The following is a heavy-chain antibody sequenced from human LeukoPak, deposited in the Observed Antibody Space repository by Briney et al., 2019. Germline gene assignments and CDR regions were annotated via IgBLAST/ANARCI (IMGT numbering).Heavy chain of an antibody. CDR2: IHYSGTT. CDR1: GGSISSYY. V-gene: IGHV4-59*01. Sequence: KPSETLPLTCTVSGGSISSYYWSWIRQPPGKGLEWIGYIHYSGTTNYNPSLKSRVTISVDTSKNRFSLKLSSVTAADTAVYYCARVSWFPGTSYYYMDVWGKGTTVTVSS. J-gene: IGHJ6*03. D-gene: IGHD1-1*01. CDR3: ARVSWFPGTSYYYMDV.